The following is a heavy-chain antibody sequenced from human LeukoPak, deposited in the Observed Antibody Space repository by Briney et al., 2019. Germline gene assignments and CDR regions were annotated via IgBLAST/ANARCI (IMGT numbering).Heavy chain of an antibody. J-gene: IGHJ4*02. CDR3: ARRNVYSSSWDYFDY. CDR1: GGSISSYY. V-gene: IGHV4-59*08. CDR2: IYYSGST. D-gene: IGHD6-13*01. Sequence: SETLSLTCTVSGGSISSYYWSWIRQPPGKGLEWIGYIYYSGSTNYNPSLKSRVTISVDTSKNQFSLKLSSVTAADTAVCYCARRNVYSSSWDYFDYCGEGTLVTVSS.